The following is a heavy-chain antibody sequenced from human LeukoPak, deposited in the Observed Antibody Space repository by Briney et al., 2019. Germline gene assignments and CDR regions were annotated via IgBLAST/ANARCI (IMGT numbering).Heavy chain of an antibody. CDR2: IRYDGSKK. CDR3: ARVQSPSVDDSSGYYYLSYFDY. V-gene: IGHV3-30*02. D-gene: IGHD3-22*01. Sequence: GGSLRLSCAASGFIFSSYGMHWVRQAPGQGLEWVAFIRYDGSKKYYADSVKGRFTISRDNSKDTLYLQMGSLRAEDMAVYYCARVQSPSVDDSSGYYYLSYFDYWGQGTLVTVSS. CDR1: GFIFSSYG. J-gene: IGHJ4*02.